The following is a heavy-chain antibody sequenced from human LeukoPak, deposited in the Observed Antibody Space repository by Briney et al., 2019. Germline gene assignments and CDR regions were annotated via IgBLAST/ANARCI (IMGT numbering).Heavy chain of an antibody. J-gene: IGHJ4*02. CDR1: GFTFSSYG. D-gene: IGHD5-12*01. CDR2: ISYDGSDK. CDR3: ARDILTKQAYSGYDN. Sequence: GRSLRLSCAASGFTFSSYGMHWVRQAPGKGLEWVAVISYDGSDKEYADSVKGRFTISRDNAKNSLYLQMNSLRDEDTAVYYCARDILTKQAYSGYDNWGQGTLVTVSS. V-gene: IGHV3-30*03.